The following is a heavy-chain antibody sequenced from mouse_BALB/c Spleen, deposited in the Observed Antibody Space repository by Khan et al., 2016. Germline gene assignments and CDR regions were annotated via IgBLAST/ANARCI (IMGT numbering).Heavy chain of an antibody. Sequence: EVKLLESGGGLVQPGGSLKLSCAASGFDFRRYWMSWVRQAPGKGLEWIGEINQDSRTINYSPSLKDKFTISRDNAKSTLYLQMSKVRSEDTALYYCARAWYYGYLAYWGQGTLVSVSA. CDR3: ARAWYYGYLAY. CDR2: INQDSRTI. J-gene: IGHJ3*01. D-gene: IGHD1-1*01. CDR1: GFDFRRYW. V-gene: IGHV4-1*02.